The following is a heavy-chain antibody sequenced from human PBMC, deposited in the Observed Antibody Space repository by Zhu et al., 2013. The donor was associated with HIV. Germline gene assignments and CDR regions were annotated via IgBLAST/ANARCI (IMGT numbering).Heavy chain of an antibody. J-gene: IGHJ4*02. V-gene: IGHV1-2*02. CDR1: GYIFTGYY. Sequence: QVQLVQSGGEVRKPGASVKVSCKASGYIFTGYYMHWVRQAPGQGLEWMGWINPNSGGTNYPQKFHGRVTMTRDTSISTAYLEVSRLRSDDTAVYYCAGPLNDFWSGLGYWGQGTLVTVSS. CDR2: INPNSGGT. CDR3: AGPLNDFWSGLGY. D-gene: IGHD3-3*01.